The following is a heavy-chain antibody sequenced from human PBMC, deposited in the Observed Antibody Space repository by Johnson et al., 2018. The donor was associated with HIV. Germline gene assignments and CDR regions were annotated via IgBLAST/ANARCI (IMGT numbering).Heavy chain of an antibody. CDR3: AIIPPGGAGKGVDAFDI. D-gene: IGHD1-26*01. Sequence: VQLVESGGGVVQPGRSLRLSCAASGFTFSSYAMHWVRQAPGKGLEWVAVISYDGSNKYYADSVKGRFTISRDNSKNTLYLQMNSLRAEDTAVYYCAIIPPGGAGKGVDAFDIWGQGTMVTVSS. CDR1: GFTFSSYA. V-gene: IGHV3-30-3*01. CDR2: ISYDGSNK. J-gene: IGHJ3*02.